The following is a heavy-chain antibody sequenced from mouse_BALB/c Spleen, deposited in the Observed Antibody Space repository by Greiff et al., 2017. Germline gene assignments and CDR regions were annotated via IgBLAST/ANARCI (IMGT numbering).Heavy chain of an antibody. CDR1: GFTFSSYW. V-gene: IGHV6-3*03. CDR2: IRLKSDNYAT. CDR3: TRIYYDYDWYFDV. Sequence: EVKVEESGGGLVQPGGSMKLSCVASGFTFSSYWMSWVRQSPEKGLEWVAEIRLKSDNYATHYAESVKGKFTISRDDSKSRLYLQMNSLRAEDTGIYYCTRIYYDYDWYFDVWGAGTTVTVSS. J-gene: IGHJ1*01. D-gene: IGHD2-4*01.